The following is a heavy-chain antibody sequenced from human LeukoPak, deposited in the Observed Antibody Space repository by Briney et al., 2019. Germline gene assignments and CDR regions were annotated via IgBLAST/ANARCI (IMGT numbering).Heavy chain of an antibody. D-gene: IGHD3-22*01. CDR3: AREWFLMYYMDV. J-gene: IGHJ6*03. CDR1: GGSFSGYY. CDR2: INHSGST. Sequence: PSETLSLTCAVYGGSFSGYYWSWIRQPPGKGLEWIGEINHSGSTNYNPSLKSRVTISVDTSKNQFSLKLSSVTAADTAVYYCAREWFLMYYMDVWGKGTTVTVSS. V-gene: IGHV4-34*01.